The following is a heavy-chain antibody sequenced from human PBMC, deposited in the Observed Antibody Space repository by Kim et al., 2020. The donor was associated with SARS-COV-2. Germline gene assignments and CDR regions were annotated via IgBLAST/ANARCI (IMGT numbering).Heavy chain of an antibody. J-gene: IGHJ6*02. CDR2: IVVGSGNT. V-gene: IGHV1-58*01. CDR1: GFTFTSSA. CDR3: CAITGGGDHVRYYYYGMDV. D-gene: IGHD2-21*02. Sequence: SVKVSCKASGFTFTSSAVQWVRQARGQRLEWIGWIVVGSGNTNYAQKFQERVTITRDMSTSTAYMELSSLRSEDTAVYYCCAITGGGDHVRYYYYGMDVWGQGTTVTVSS.